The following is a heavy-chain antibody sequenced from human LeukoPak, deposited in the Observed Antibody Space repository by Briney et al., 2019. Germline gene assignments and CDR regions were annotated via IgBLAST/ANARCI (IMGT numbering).Heavy chain of an antibody. CDR1: GGSISSGGYY. CDR3: ARMMRAAGTIDY. V-gene: IGHV4-31*03. J-gene: IGHJ4*02. D-gene: IGHD6-13*01. Sequence: SQTLSLTCTVSGGSISSGGYYWSWIRQHPGKGLEWIGYIYYSGSTYYNPSLKSRVTISVDTSKNQFSLKLSSVTAADTAVYYCARMMRAAGTIDYWGQGTLVTVSS. CDR2: IYYSGST.